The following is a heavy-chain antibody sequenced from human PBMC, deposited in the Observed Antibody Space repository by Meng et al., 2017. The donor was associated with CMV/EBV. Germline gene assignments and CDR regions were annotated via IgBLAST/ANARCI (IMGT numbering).Heavy chain of an antibody. CDR1: GFTFSSYG. V-gene: IGHV3-30*02. CDR2: IRYDGSNK. D-gene: IGHD2-2*01. Sequence: GESLKISCAASGFTFSSYGMHWVRQAPGKGLEWVAFIRYDGSNKYYADSVKGRFTISRDNSKNTLYLQMNSLRAEDTAVYYCATRYCSSTSCYYPLGEYFQHWGQGTLVTVSS. CDR3: ATRYCSSTSCYYPLGEYFQH. J-gene: IGHJ1*01.